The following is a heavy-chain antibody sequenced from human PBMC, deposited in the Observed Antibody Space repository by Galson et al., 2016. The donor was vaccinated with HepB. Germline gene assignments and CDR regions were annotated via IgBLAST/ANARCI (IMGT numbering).Heavy chain of an antibody. V-gene: IGHV3-48*02. CDR3: ARDWPYDSSLYDYYGMDV. CDR2: ISSSSSTI. J-gene: IGHJ6*02. D-gene: IGHD3-22*01. Sequence: SLRLSCAASGFTFGSYSMHWVRQAPGKGLEWVSYISSSSSTIYYADSVKGRFTISRDNAKNSLYLQMNSLRDEDTAVYYCARDWPYDSSLYDYYGMDVWGQGTTVTVSS. CDR1: GFTFGSYS.